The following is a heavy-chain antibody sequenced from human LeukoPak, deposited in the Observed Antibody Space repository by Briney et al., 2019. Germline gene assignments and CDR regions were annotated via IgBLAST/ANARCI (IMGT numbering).Heavy chain of an antibody. CDR1: GFTVSSNY. Sequence: PGGSLRLSCAASGFTVSSNYMTWVRHATGKGLEWVSVIYSGGTTYYADSVKGRFTISRDNSKNTLNLQMNSLRAEDTAVYYCARVRGLLSGMDVWGKGTTVTVSS. D-gene: IGHD3/OR15-3a*01. J-gene: IGHJ6*04. V-gene: IGHV3-53*01. CDR3: ARVRGLLSGMDV. CDR2: IYSGGTT.